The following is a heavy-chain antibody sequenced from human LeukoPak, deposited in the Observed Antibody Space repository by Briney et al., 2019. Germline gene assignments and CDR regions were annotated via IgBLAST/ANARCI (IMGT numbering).Heavy chain of an antibody. D-gene: IGHD3-22*01. J-gene: IGHJ4*02. CDR3: ARDTRYSSSLYYIDY. Sequence: GGSLRLSCAASGFTFSSYWMNWVRQAPGEGLEWLSYISSRSTVIYYADSVKGRFTISRDNAVNSLYLQIDSLRAEDTAVYYCARDTRYSSSLYYIDYWGQGTLVAVSS. V-gene: IGHV3-48*01. CDR1: GFTFSSYW. CDR2: ISSRSTVI.